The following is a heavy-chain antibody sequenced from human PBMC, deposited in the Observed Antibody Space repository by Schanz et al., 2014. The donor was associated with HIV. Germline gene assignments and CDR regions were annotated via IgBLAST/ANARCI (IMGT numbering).Heavy chain of an antibody. CDR3: ARDTVRGVKDSMDV. V-gene: IGHV3-7*03. CDR2: IKQDGSEK. D-gene: IGHD3-10*01. CDR1: GFTFSSYW. J-gene: IGHJ6*02. Sequence: EVQLVESGGGLVQPGGSLRLSCAASGFTFSSYWMSWVRQAPGKGLEWVANIKQDGSEKYYVDSVKGRFTISRDNSKNTLSLQMNGLRAEDTAVYYCARDTVRGVKDSMDVWGQGTTVTVSS.